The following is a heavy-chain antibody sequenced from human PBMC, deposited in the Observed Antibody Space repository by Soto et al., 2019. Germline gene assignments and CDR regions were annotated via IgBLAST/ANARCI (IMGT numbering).Heavy chain of an antibody. V-gene: IGHV3-48*01. D-gene: IGHD3-22*01. CDR1: GFTFSNYS. J-gene: IGHJ4*02. CDR3: ARMPMLITTYSYHFDY. CDR2: ISNNSSVK. Sequence: GGSLRLSCAVSGFTFSNYSINWVRQAPGKGLEWLSYISNNSSVKYYADSVKGRFTISRDNAKNSLYLQMNSLRVDDTAVYYCARMPMLITTYSYHFDYWGQGTLVTVSS.